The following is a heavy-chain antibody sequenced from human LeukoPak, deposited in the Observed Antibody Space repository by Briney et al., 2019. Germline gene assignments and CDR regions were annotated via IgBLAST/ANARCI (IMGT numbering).Heavy chain of an antibody. D-gene: IGHD5-18*01. CDR3: ASTVDTAMGGWFDP. CDR1: GGTFSSYA. Sequence: SVKVSCKASGGTFSSYAVSWVRQAPGQGLEWMGGIIPIFGTANYAQKFQGRATITADESTSTAYMELSSLRSEDTAVYYCASTVDTAMGGWFDPWGQGTLVTVSS. J-gene: IGHJ5*02. V-gene: IGHV1-69*13. CDR2: IIPIFGTA.